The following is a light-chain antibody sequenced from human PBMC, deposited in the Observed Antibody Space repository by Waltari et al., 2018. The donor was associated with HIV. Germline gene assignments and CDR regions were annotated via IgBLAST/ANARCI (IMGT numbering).Light chain of an antibody. CDR3: QQSFDVPLV. J-gene: IGKJ3*01. Sequence: DIQMTQSPPSLSASVGDRVTITCRASLSISIFLNCYQQNPGNAPKLLISDASRLQSGLPSRFSGSGSGTDFTLTITNLQPEDFATYFCQQSFDVPLVFGPGTKVD. V-gene: IGKV1-39*01. CDR1: LSISIF. CDR2: DAS.